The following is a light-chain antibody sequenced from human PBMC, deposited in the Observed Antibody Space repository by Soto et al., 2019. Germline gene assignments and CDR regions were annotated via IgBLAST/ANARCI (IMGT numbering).Light chain of an antibody. CDR2: DFS. CDR3: VSYTRPGNYV. J-gene: IGLJ1*01. V-gene: IGLV2-14*03. CDR1: TSDINNYDS. Sequence: QSALTQPASVSGSPGQSITISCTGTTSDINNYDSISWYQHRPGEAPALKIFDFSYRPSGVSDRFSASQSGNSASLTISGLQPEDEADYYCVSYTRPGNYVFGPGTNVTV.